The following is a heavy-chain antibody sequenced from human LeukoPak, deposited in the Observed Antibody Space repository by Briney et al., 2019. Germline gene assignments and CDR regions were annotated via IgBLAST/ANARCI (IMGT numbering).Heavy chain of an antibody. Sequence: GGSLRLSCAASGFTFSGYGMHWVRQAPGKGLEWVANIKQDGSEKYYVDSVKGRFTISRDNAKNSLYLQMNSLRAEDTAVYYCARDWGAYSSSSRGFDYWGQGTLVTVSS. CDR3: ARDWGAYSSSSRGFDY. CDR1: GFTFSGYG. CDR2: IKQDGSEK. J-gene: IGHJ4*02. V-gene: IGHV3-7*01. D-gene: IGHD6-6*01.